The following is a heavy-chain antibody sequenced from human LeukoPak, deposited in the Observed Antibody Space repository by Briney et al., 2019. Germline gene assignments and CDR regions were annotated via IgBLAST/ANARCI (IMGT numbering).Heavy chain of an antibody. CDR3: ARSGTVTTWNY. J-gene: IGHJ4*02. D-gene: IGHD4-17*01. CDR2: IYYSGTT. CDR1: GGSISSGGYY. Sequence: SETLSLTCSVSGGSISSGGYYWSWIRQHPGKGLEWIGCIYYSGTTYYHPSLTSRVAISVDTSKNQFSLKLSSVTAADTAVYYCARSGTVTTWNYWGQGTLVTVSS. V-gene: IGHV4-31*03.